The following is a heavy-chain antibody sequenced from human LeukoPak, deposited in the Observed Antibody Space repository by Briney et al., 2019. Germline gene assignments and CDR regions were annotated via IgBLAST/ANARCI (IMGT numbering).Heavy chain of an antibody. J-gene: IGHJ4*02. D-gene: IGHD6-19*01. Sequence: GGSLRLSCVVSGFTFSSYAMHWVRPAAGKGLEYVSAIRSNGGSTYYANSVKGRFTISRDNSKNTLYLQMGSLRVEDMAVYYCARASSGWYGYWGQGTLVTVSS. V-gene: IGHV3-64*01. CDR1: GFTFSSYA. CDR3: ARASSGWYGY. CDR2: IRSNGGST.